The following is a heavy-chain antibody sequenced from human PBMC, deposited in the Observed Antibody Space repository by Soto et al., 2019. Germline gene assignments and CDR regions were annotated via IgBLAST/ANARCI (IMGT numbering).Heavy chain of an antibody. CDR2: ISYDGSNK. Sequence: QVQLVESGGGVVQPGRSLRLSCAASGFTFSSYAMHWVRQAPGKGLEWVAVISYDGSNKYYADSVKGRFTISRDNSKNTLYLQMNSLSAEDTAVYYCARDRSHYYGSGSYDYYYYYGMDVWGQGTTVTVSS. J-gene: IGHJ6*02. V-gene: IGHV3-30-3*01. CDR1: GFTFSSYA. D-gene: IGHD3-10*01. CDR3: ARDRSHYYGSGSYDYYYYYGMDV.